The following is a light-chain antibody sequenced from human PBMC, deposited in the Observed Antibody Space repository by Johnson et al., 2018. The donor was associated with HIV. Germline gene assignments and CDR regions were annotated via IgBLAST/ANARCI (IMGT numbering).Light chain of an antibody. CDR2: EDN. CDR3: EIWDASLSPLYV. Sequence: QSVLTQPPSVSAAPGQTVNISCSGNVSNIESYFVSWYQQLPGAAPTLLIYEDNKRPSGIPDRFSGSKSGATATLGITGLQTGDEADYYCEIWDASLSPLYVFGTGTTITVL. CDR1: VSNIESYF. V-gene: IGLV1-51*02. J-gene: IGLJ1*01.